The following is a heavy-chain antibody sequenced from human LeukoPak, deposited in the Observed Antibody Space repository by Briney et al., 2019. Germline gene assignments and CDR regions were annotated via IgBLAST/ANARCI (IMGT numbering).Heavy chain of an antibody. CDR3: ARASRGITGERGGWYRSCFDY. J-gene: IGHJ4*02. CDR1: GFTFSDYY. Sequence: GGSLRLSCAASGFTFSDYYKSWIRQAPEKGLEWVSYISSSGSNINYADSVKGRFTISRDNAKNSLYLQMNSLRAEDTAVYYCARASRGITGERGGWYRSCFDYWGQGTLVTVSS. D-gene: IGHD6-19*01. V-gene: IGHV3-11*01. CDR2: ISSSGSNI.